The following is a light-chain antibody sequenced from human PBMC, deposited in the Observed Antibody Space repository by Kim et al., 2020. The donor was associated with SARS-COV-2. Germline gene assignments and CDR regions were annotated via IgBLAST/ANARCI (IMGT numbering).Light chain of an antibody. CDR2: KTS. J-gene: IGKJ2*01. CDR3: QQYDSSPDT. V-gene: IGKV1-5*03. CDR1: QSIGTW. Sequence: SASVGDRVTITCQASQSIGTWLAWYQQKPGKAPKLLIYKTSRLESGVPSRFSGSGSGTEFTLTISSLQPDDFAAYYCQQYDSSPDTFGQGTKLEI.